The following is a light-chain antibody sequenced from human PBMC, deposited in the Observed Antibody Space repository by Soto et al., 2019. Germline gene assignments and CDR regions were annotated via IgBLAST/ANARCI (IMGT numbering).Light chain of an antibody. CDR1: SSDIGAYDY. J-gene: IGLJ1*01. V-gene: IGLV2-14*01. CDR3: SSYTTSSTRV. Sequence: SALTQPASLSGSPGQSITISCTGTSSDIGAYDYVSWFQQHPGKAPKLMISEVNNRPSGVSNRFSGSKSGNTAYLTISGLQVEDEAEYYCSSYTTSSTRVFGTGTKVTVL. CDR2: EVN.